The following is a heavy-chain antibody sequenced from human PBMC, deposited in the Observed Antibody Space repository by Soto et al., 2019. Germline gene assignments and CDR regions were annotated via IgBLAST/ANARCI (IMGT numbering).Heavy chain of an antibody. J-gene: IGHJ3*02. CDR2: IYPSDSSV. CDR3: ARQGEWFGKLWWAFDI. CDR1: GYSLTIYW. D-gene: IGHD3-10*01. V-gene: IGHV5-10-1*01. Sequence: PGQSMKISWKRSGYSLTIYWMIWWGHLAGKGLEWVGRIYPSDSSVKYSTSFQGHVTKAADKSISTAYLQWSSLEASDSGVYFCARQGEWFGKLWWAFDIWGQGTMVTVSS.